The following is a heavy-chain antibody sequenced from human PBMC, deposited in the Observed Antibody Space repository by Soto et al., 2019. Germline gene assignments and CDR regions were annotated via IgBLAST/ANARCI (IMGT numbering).Heavy chain of an antibody. D-gene: IGHD3-16*01. V-gene: IGHV4-34*01. CDR1: GGSFSGYY. J-gene: IGHJ4*02. CDR2: INHSGST. Sequence: PSETLSLTCAVYGGSFSGYYWSWIRQPPGKGLEWIGEINHSGSTNYNPSLKSRVTISVDTSKNQFSLKLSSVTAADTAVYYCARVANYDYVWGSPRGTYFDYWGQGTLVTVSS. CDR3: ARVANYDYVWGSPRGTYFDY.